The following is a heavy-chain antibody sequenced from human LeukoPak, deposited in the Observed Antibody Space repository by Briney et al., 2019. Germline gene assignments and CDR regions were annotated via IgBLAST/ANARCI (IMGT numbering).Heavy chain of an antibody. D-gene: IGHD3-10*01. CDR2: IYYSGST. Sequence: PSETLSLTCTVSGGSISSSSYYWGCIRQPPGKGLECIGSIYYSGSTYYNPSLKSRVTISVDTSKNQFSLKLSSVTAADTAVYYCARDFFKYGSGSFHDYWGQGTLVTVSS. J-gene: IGHJ4*02. CDR3: ARDFFKYGSGSFHDY. V-gene: IGHV4-39*07. CDR1: GGSISSSSYY.